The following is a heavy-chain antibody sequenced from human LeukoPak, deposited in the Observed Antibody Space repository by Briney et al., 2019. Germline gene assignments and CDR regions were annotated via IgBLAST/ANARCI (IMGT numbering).Heavy chain of an antibody. J-gene: IGHJ3*02. CDR1: GYSISSGYY. Sequence: SETLSLTCAVSGYSISSGYYWGWIRQPPGKGLEGIGSIYHSGSTYYNPSLKSRVTISVDTSKNQFSLKLSSVTAADTAVYYCARRPRGVQKGAFDIWGQGTMVTVSS. D-gene: IGHD2-8*01. CDR3: ARRPRGVQKGAFDI. CDR2: IYHSGST. V-gene: IGHV4-38-2*01.